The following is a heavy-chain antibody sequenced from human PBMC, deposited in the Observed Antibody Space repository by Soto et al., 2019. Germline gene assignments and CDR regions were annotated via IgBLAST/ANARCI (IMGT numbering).Heavy chain of an antibody. CDR1: GDSVNNYY. Sequence: QVQLQESGPGLVKASETLSLTCTVSGDSVNNYYWSWVRQAPGKGLEWIAYVYHSGSANHSSSLKSRVTISIDTARNQFFLKLKSVTAADTAVYYCSRGGTSCGGEWCLRYFDLWGRGTLVTVSS. CDR3: SRGGTSCGGEWCLRYFDL. CDR2: VYHSGSA. D-gene: IGHD2-21*01. V-gene: IGHV4-59*02. J-gene: IGHJ2*01.